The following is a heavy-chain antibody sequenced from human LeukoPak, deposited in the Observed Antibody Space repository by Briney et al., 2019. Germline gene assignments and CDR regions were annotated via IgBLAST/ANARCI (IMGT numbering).Heavy chain of an antibody. D-gene: IGHD3-10*01. CDR1: GFIFSNYA. CDR2: IGGVSESF. Sequence: GGSLRLSCAASGFIFSNYAMTWVRQAPGKGLEWVSIIGGVSESFYYADSVKGRFTVSRDNSKDTLYLQINSLRDEDTAVYYCARRWLGDPYGMDVWGQGTTVSVSS. CDR3: ARRWLGDPYGMDV. V-gene: IGHV3-23*01. J-gene: IGHJ6*02.